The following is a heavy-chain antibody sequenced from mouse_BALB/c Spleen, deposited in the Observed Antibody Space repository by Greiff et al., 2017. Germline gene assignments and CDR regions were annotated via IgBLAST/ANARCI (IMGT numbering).Heavy chain of an antibody. J-gene: IGHJ3*01. CDR2: ISSGGSYT. CDR3: TREGYGSPWFAY. Sequence: EVQLQQSGGGLVKPGGSLKLSCAASGFTFSSYTMSWVRQTPEKRLEWVATISSGGSYTYYPDSVKGRFTISRDNAKNTLYLQMSSLKSEDTAMYYCTREGYGSPWFAYWGQGTLVTVSA. D-gene: IGHD1-1*01. V-gene: IGHV5-6-4*01. CDR1: GFTFSSYT.